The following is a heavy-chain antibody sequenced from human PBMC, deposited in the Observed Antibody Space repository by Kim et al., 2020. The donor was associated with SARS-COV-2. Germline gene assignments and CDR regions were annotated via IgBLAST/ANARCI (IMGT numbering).Heavy chain of an antibody. CDR3: ALPSTYYDILTGT. J-gene: IGHJ5*02. CDR1: GFTFSSYS. D-gene: IGHD3-9*01. Sequence: GGSLRLSCAASGFTFSSYSMNWVRQAPGKGLEWVSSISSSSSYIYYADSVKGRFTISRDNAKNSLYLQMNSLRAEDTAVYYCALPSTYYDILTGTWGQGTLVTVSS. CDR2: ISSSSSYI. V-gene: IGHV3-21*01.